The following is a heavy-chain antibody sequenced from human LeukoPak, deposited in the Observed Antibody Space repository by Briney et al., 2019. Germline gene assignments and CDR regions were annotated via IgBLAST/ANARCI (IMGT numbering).Heavy chain of an antibody. J-gene: IGHJ6*03. V-gene: IGHV3-30-3*01. Sequence: PGGSPRLSCAASGFTFSSYAMHCVRQAPGKGLEWVAVISYDGSNKYYADSVKGRFTISRDNSKNTLYLQMNSLRAEDTAVYYCARASAAIRYYYYYMDVWGKGTTVTVSS. D-gene: IGHD2-2*02. CDR3: ARASAAIRYYYYYMDV. CDR2: ISYDGSNK. CDR1: GFTFSSYA.